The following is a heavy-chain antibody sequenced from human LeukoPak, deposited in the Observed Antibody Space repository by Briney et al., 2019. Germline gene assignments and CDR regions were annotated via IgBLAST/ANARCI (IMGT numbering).Heavy chain of an antibody. J-gene: IGHJ4*02. V-gene: IGHV4-4*02. CDR3: ARVMITFGGVIARSFDY. Sequence: KPSETLSLTCAVSGGSISSSNWWSWVRQPPGKGLEWIGEIYHSGSTNYNPSLKSRVTISVDKSKNQFSLKLSSVTAADTAVYYCARVMITFGGVIARSFDYWGQGTLVTVSS. D-gene: IGHD3-16*02. CDR2: IYHSGST. CDR1: GGSISSSNW.